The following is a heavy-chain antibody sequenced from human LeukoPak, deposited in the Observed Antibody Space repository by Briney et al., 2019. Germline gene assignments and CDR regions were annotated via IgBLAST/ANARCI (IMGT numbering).Heavy chain of an antibody. CDR2: ISSSGSTI. J-gene: IGHJ4*02. CDR3: ARDKWAAAGPFDY. CDR1: GFTFSDYY. D-gene: IGHD6-13*01. V-gene: IGHV3-11*04. Sequence: GGSLRLSCAAYGFTFSDYYTSWIRQAPGKGLEWVSYISSSGSTIYYADSVKGRFTISRDNAKNSLYLQMNSLRAEDTAVYYCARDKWAAAGPFDYWGQGTLVTVSS.